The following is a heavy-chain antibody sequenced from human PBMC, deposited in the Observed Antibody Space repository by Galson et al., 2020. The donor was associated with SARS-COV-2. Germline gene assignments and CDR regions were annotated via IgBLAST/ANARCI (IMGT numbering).Heavy chain of an antibody. V-gene: IGHV5-51*01. CDR3: ARHGNGWGVVAATSDDAFDI. J-gene: IGHJ3*02. CDR2: IYPGDSDT. Sequence: GESLKISCKGSGYSFTSYWIGWVRQMPGKGLEWMGIIYPGDSDTRYSPSFQGQVTTSADKSISTAYLQWSSLKASDTAMYYCARHGNGWGVVAATSDDAFDIWGQGTMVTVSS. CDR1: GYSFTSYW. D-gene: IGHD2-15*01.